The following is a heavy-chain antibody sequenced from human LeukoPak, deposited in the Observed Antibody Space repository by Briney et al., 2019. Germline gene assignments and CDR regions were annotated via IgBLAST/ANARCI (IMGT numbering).Heavy chain of an antibody. Sequence: ASVKVSCKASGDTFTSYDMHGVRHAPGQGLEWRWIINPSGDSTRYAQKFQGRVTLTRDTSTSTVYMELSSLRSEDTAVYYCASVLYCGADCYSGRYFFDYWGQGTLVTVSS. J-gene: IGHJ4*02. CDR1: GDTFTSYD. CDR3: ASVLYCGADCYSGRYFFDY. CDR2: INPSGDST. V-gene: IGHV1-46*01. D-gene: IGHD2-21*02.